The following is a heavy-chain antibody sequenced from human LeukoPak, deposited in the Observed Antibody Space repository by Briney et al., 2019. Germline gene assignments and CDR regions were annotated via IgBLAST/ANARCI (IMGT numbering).Heavy chain of an antibody. CDR1: GFTFSSYS. Sequence: GGSLRLSCAASGFTFSSYSMNWVRQAPGKGLEWVSSISSSSSYIYYADSVKGRFTISRDNAKNSLYLQMNSLRAEDAAAYYCAPCPTVGLRFLVYWGQGTLVTVSS. CDR3: APCPTVGLRFLVY. CDR2: ISSSSSYI. D-gene: IGHD3-3*01. J-gene: IGHJ4*02. V-gene: IGHV3-21*01.